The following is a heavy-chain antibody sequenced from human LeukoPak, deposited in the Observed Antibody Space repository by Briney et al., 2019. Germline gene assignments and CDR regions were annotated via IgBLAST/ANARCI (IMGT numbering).Heavy chain of an antibody. Sequence: GGSLRLSCAASGFTFSSYAMHWVRQALGKGLEWVAVISYDGSTKYYADSVKGRFTISRDNSKNTLYLQMNSLRAEDTAVYYCARSPGGLLGYYYYYMDVWGKGTTVTVSS. D-gene: IGHD3-16*01. V-gene: IGHV3-30*04. CDR1: GFTFSSYA. CDR3: ARSPGGLLGYYYYYMDV. J-gene: IGHJ6*03. CDR2: ISYDGSTK.